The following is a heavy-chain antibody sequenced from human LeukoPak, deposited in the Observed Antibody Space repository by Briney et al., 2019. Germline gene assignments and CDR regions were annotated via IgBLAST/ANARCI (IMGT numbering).Heavy chain of an antibody. Sequence: SQTLSLTCTVSGDSVSGYYWSWIRQPAGKGLEWIGRIYTSGSTYYNPSLKSRVTMSVDTSKNQFSLKLTSVTAADTAVYYCARDQGVWGQGTLVTVSS. CDR1: GDSVSGYY. CDR2: IYTSGST. CDR3: ARDQGV. D-gene: IGHD3-16*01. J-gene: IGHJ4*02. V-gene: IGHV4-4*07.